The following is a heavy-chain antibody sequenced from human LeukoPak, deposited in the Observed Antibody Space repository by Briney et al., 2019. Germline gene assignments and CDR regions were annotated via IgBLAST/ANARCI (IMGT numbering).Heavy chain of an antibody. CDR1: GFTFRSYG. V-gene: IGHV3-30*02. J-gene: IGHJ4*02. D-gene: IGHD6-19*01. Sequence: PGGSLRLSCAASGFTFRSYGMHWVRQAPGKGLEWVAFIRYDGSNKYYADSVEGRFTISRDNSKNTLYLQMKSLRAEDTAVYYCAKDLVVAGPDGIDYWGQGTLVTVSS. CDR2: IRYDGSNK. CDR3: AKDLVVAGPDGIDY.